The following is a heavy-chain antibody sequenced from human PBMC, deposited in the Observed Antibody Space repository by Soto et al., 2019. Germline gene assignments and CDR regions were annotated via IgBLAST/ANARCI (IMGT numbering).Heavy chain of an antibody. CDR3: ATSYDSGFDP. V-gene: IGHV1-18*04. CDR2: ISPYNGNT. D-gene: IGHD5-12*01. J-gene: IGHJ5*02. Sequence: QIQLVQSGAEVKKPGASVRVSCKASGYAFSNYGISWIRQAPGLGLEWMGWISPYNGNTDYAQSLQGRVTMTKDTSTNTAYMELRSLTSDDTAVYYCATSYDSGFDPWGQGTLVTVSS. CDR1: GYAFSNYG.